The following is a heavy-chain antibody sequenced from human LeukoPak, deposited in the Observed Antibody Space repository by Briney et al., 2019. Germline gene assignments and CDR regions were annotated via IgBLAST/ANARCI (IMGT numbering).Heavy chain of an antibody. J-gene: IGHJ4*02. CDR1: GFTFSSYS. CDR2: ISSSSSYI. D-gene: IGHD5-24*01. V-gene: IGHV3-21*01. CDR3: ARDKHPRRDGYNYPDY. Sequence: GGSLRLSCATSGFTFSSYSMNWVRQAPGKGLEWVSSISSSSSYIYYADSVKGRFTISRDNAKNSLYLQMNSLRAEDTAVYYCARDKHPRRDGYNYPDYWGQGTLVTVSS.